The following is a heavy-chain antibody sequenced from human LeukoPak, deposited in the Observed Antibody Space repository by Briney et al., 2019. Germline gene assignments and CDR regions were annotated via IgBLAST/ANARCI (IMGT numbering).Heavy chain of an antibody. Sequence: PGRSLRLSCAASGFTFSSYAMHWVRQAPGKGLEWVAVISYDGSNKYYADSVKGRFTISRGNSKNTLYLQMNSLRAEDAAVYYCARGEEWELLWYFDYWGQGTLVTVSS. J-gene: IGHJ4*02. V-gene: IGHV3-30*04. CDR3: ARGEEWELLWYFDY. CDR1: GFTFSSYA. D-gene: IGHD1-26*01. CDR2: ISYDGSNK.